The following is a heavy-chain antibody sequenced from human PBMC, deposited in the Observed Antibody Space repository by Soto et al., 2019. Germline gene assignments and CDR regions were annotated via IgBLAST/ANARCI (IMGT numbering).Heavy chain of an antibody. CDR2: IHYSGST. J-gene: IGHJ4*02. CDR1: GGSVSSYY. Sequence: PSETLSLTCTVSGGSVSSYYWSWIRQPPGKGLEWIGYIHYSGSTNYNPSLKSRATISVDTSKNQFSLKLSSVTAADTAVYYCARERIAATGTTATYQYYFDYWGQGTLVTVSS. CDR3: ARERIAATGTTATYQYYFDY. D-gene: IGHD6-13*01. V-gene: IGHV4-59*02.